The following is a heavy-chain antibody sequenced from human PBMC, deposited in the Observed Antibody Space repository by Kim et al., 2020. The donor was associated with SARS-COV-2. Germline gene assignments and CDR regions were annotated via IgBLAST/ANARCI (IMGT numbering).Heavy chain of an antibody. J-gene: IGHJ4*02. V-gene: IGHV3-23*01. CDR3: AKGPSGNDYNYFDH. Sequence: YTDSVKGRFTTSGDNSEKTLYVEMRSLRAEDAAVYYCAKGPSGNDYNYFDHWGQGTRVTVSS. D-gene: IGHD3-10*01.